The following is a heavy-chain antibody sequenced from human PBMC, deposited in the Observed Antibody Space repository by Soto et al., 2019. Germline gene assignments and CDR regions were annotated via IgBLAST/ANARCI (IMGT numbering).Heavy chain of an antibody. CDR2: IYTGDSDT. D-gene: IGHD3-10*02. CDR3: ARVFWELLNGYYYYGMDV. Sequence: GESLKISCKGSGYSFTSYWIGWVRQVPGKGLEWMGIIYTGDSDTRYSPSFQGQVTISADKSISTAYLQWSSLKASDTAMYYCARVFWELLNGYYYYGMDVWGQGTKVTVSS. V-gene: IGHV5-51*01. CDR1: GYSFTSYW. J-gene: IGHJ6*02.